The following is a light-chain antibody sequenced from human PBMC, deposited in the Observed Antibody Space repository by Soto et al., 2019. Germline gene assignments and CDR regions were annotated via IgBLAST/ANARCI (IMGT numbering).Light chain of an antibody. CDR1: QSISNS. CDR3: QQYNNWPPRT. Sequence: EIVMTQSPASLSVSPGETATLSCRASQSISNSLAWYQQKPGQAPSLLIFGASTRATGIPARFSGSGSGTEFTLTISSLQSEDSALYYCQQYNNWPPRTFGQGTKLEIK. CDR2: GAS. J-gene: IGKJ2*01. V-gene: IGKV3-15*01.